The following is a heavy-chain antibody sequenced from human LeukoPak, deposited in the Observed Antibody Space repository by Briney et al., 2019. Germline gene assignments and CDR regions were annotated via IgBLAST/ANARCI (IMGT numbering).Heavy chain of an antibody. CDR3: TKRVKYGGTWDHFAD. CDR1: GFTFDNYR. D-gene: IGHD1-26*01. V-gene: IGHV3-23*01. CDR2: VNADGGNT. Sequence: GGSLRPSCAASGFTFDNYRMSWVRQAPGKGLEWVSTVNADGGNTYYADSVKGRFTISRDNSKSTLILQMNSLRVEDTALYYCTKRVKYGGTWDHFADWGQGTLVTVSS. J-gene: IGHJ4*02.